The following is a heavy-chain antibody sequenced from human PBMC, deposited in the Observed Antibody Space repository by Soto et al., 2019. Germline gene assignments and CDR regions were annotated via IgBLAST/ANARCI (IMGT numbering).Heavy chain of an antibody. Sequence: TSETLSLTCTVSGGSISSGDYYWSWIRQPPGKGLEWIGYIYYSGSTYYNPSLKSRVTISVDTSKNQFSLKLSSVTAADTAVYYCARYCSGGSCYSYYFDYWSQGTLVTAPQ. D-gene: IGHD2-15*01. CDR1: GGSISSGDYY. J-gene: IGHJ4*02. V-gene: IGHV4-30-4*01. CDR3: ARYCSGGSCYSYYFDY. CDR2: IYYSGST.